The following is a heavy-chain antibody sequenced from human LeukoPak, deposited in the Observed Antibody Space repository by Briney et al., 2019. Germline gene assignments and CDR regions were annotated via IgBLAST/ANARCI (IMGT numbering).Heavy chain of an antibody. CDR1: GGSISSYY. V-gene: IGHV4-59*01. J-gene: IGHJ5*02. Sequence: SEALSLTCTVSGGSISSYYWGWIRQPPGEGLEWIGYIYYSGSTNSNPSLKSRVTISVDTSKNQFSLKLSSVTAPDTAVYYCARDSGDSTYDFWSGYYSPNWFDPWGQGTLVTVSS. D-gene: IGHD3-3*01. CDR2: IYYSGST. CDR3: ARDSGDSTYDFWSGYYSPNWFDP.